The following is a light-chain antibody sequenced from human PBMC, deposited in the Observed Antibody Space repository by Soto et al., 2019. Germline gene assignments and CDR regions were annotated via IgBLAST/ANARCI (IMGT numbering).Light chain of an antibody. CDR3: QQLDSYPIT. CDR1: QGISTY. CDR2: AAS. J-gene: IGKJ5*01. Sequence: QLTQSPSSLSASVGDRVTITCRASQGISTYLAWYQQKPGKAPKLLIYAASTLQIGVPSRFSGSGSGTDFTLTISSLQPEDFATYYCQQLDSYPITFGQGTRLEIK. V-gene: IGKV1-9*01.